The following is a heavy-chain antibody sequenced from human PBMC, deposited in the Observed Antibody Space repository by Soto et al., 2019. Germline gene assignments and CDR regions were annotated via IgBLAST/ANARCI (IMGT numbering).Heavy chain of an antibody. CDR2: ISSTTNYI. J-gene: IGHJ4*02. CDR1: GFTFTRYS. V-gene: IGHV3-21*06. CDR3: ARESEDLTSNFDY. Sequence: PXECLRLSCAASGFTFTRYSMNWVRQAPGKGLEWVSSISSTTNYIYYGDSMKGRFTISRDNAKNSLYLEMNSLRAEDTDVYYCARESEDLTSNFDYWGQGTLVTV.